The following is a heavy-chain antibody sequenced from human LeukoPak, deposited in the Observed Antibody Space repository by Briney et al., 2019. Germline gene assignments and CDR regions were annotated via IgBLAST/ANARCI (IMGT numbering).Heavy chain of an antibody. CDR3: AGRGLGSSWFYHGGFYYCDS. CDR1: NDSFSSYY. J-gene: IGHJ4*02. D-gene: IGHD6-13*01. V-gene: IGHV4-59*01. CDR2: ISHSGST. Sequence: PSETLSLTCTVSNDSFSSYYWSWIRQPPGKGLEWIGYISHSGSTNYNPSLKSRLTISVGASRNQFFLELSSVTPADTAVYYCAGRGLGSSWFYHGGFYYCDSWGQGTLVTVS.